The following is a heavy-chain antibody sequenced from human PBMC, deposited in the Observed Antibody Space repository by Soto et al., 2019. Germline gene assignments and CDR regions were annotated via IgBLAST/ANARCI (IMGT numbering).Heavy chain of an antibody. CDR1: GYTFTSYA. V-gene: IGHV1-3*01. Sequence: ASVKVSCKASGYTFTSYAMHWVRQAPGQRLEWMGWINAGNGNTKYSQKFQGRVTITRDTSASTAYMELSSLRSEDTAVYYCARRYITGTTPVFDYWGQGTLVTVSS. J-gene: IGHJ4*02. CDR2: INAGNGNT. D-gene: IGHD1-20*01. CDR3: ARRYITGTTPVFDY.